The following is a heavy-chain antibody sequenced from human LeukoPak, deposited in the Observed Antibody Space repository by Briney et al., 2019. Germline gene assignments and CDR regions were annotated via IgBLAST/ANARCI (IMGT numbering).Heavy chain of an antibody. D-gene: IGHD1-26*01. CDR3: ARAQVGSPTDY. V-gene: IGHV3-74*01. J-gene: IGHJ4*02. Sequence: TGGSLRLSCAASGFTFSSYAMSWVRQAPGKGLVWVSRISGDETTTTYADSVMGRFTISRDNAKNTLYLQMDSLRAEDTAVYYCARAQVGSPTDYWGQGTLVTVSS. CDR2: ISGDETTT. CDR1: GFTFSSYA.